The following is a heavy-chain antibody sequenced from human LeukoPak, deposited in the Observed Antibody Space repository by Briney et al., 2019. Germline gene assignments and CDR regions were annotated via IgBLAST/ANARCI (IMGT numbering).Heavy chain of an antibody. J-gene: IGHJ4*02. CDR1: GFTFDDFA. V-gene: IGHV3-9*01. Sequence: GGSLRLSCSASGFTFDDFAMHWVRQVPGRGLEWVATISWNSDGLGYADSVKGRFTISRDNAKNSLYLQMNSLKPEDSALYYCTKMGPTPYAFDHWGLGTLVTVSS. CDR2: ISWNSDGL. CDR3: TKMGPTPYAFDH. D-gene: IGHD1-26*01.